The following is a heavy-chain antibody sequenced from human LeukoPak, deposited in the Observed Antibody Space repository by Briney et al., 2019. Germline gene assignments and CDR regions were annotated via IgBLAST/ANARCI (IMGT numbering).Heavy chain of an antibody. J-gene: IGHJ1*01. CDR2: ITPLFGTA. Sequence: SVKVSCKASGGTFSNYAINWVRQAPGQGLEWMGGITPLFGTAKYAQKFQGRVTIIADESTSTAYMELSSLRSEDTAVYYCARDSSEIRSLIVHWGQGTLVTVSS. D-gene: IGHD1-14*01. CDR3: ARDSSEIRSLIVH. V-gene: IGHV1-69*13. CDR1: GGTFSNYA.